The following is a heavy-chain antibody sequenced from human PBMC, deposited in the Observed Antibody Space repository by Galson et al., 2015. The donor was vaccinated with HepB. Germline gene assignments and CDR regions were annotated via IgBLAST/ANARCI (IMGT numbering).Heavy chain of an antibody. Sequence: SLRLSCAASGFTFSSYAMSWVRQAPGKGLEWFSAISGSGGSTYYADSVKGRFTISRDNSKNTLYLQMNSLRAEDTAVYYCAKSPIKSGYVPKEGAYYFDYWGQGTLVTVSS. CDR3: AKSPIKSGYVPKEGAYYFDY. CDR1: GFTFSSYA. D-gene: IGHD5-12*01. CDR2: ISGSGGST. J-gene: IGHJ4*02. V-gene: IGHV3-23*01.